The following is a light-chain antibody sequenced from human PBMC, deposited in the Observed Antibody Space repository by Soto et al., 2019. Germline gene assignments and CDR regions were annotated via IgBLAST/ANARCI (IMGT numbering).Light chain of an antibody. CDR2: DAS. V-gene: IGKV3-15*01. J-gene: IGKJ1*01. Sequence: EIVLTQSPGTLSLSPGESATLCCRSSQSISSAYLAWYQQKPGQAPRLLIYDASTRVTGIPTRFSGSGSGTEFTLTISSLQSEDFGVYYCQQYYTWPRGTFGQGTKVDIK. CDR1: QSISSAY. CDR3: QQYYTWPRGT.